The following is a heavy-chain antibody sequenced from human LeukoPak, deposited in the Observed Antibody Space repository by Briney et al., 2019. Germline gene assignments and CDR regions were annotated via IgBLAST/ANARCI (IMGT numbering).Heavy chain of an antibody. CDR1: GFTFSSYW. CDR2: ISSSSSYI. J-gene: IGHJ3*02. CDR3: ARDVDTAMVNGAFDI. Sequence: GGSLRLSCAASGFTFSSYWMTWVRQAPGKGLEWVSSISSSSSYIYYADSVKGRFTISRDNAKNSLYLQMNSLRAEDTAVYYCARDVDTAMVNGAFDIWGQGTMVTVSS. D-gene: IGHD5-18*01. V-gene: IGHV3-21*01.